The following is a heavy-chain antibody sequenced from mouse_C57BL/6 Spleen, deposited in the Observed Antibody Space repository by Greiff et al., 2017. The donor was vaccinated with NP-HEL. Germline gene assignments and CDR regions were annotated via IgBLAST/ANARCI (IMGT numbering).Heavy chain of an antibody. CDR1: GFSLTSYG. Sequence: VKLVESGPGLVQPSQCLSITCTVSGFSLTSYGVHWVRQSPGKGLEWLGVIWRGGSTDYNAAFMSRLSITKDNSKSQVFFKMNSLQADDTAIYYCAKGSTTVVEAMDYWGQGTSVTVSS. J-gene: IGHJ4*01. V-gene: IGHV2-5*01. CDR3: AKGSTTVVEAMDY. D-gene: IGHD1-1*01. CDR2: IWRGGST.